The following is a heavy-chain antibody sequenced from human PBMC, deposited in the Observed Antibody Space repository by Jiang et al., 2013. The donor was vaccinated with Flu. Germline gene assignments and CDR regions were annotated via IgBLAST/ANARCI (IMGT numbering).Heavy chain of an antibody. Sequence: VGSRFTFSNAWMIWVRQAPGKGLEWVGRIKPKTDGGTTEYGAPVKGRFTISRDDSRNTVYLQMNGLKTEDTALYYCATDRVTAGYSSGWYHPLDYWGQGTLVTVSS. D-gene: IGHD6-19*01. CDR2: IKPKTDGGTT. CDR1: RFTFSNAW. CDR3: ATDRVTAGYSSGWYHPLDY. J-gene: IGHJ4*02. V-gene: IGHV3-15*01.